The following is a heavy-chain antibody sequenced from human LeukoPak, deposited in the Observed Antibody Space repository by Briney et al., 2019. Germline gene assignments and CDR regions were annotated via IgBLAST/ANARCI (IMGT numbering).Heavy chain of an antibody. J-gene: IGHJ4*02. CDR2: MNPNSGNT. CDR3: ARGDSSGYYYVSFDY. Sequence: ASVKVSCKASGYTFTSYDINWVRQATGQGLEWMGWMNPNSGNTGYAQKFQGRVTITTDESTSTAYMELSSLRSEDTAVYYCARGDSSGYYYVSFDYWGQGTLVTVSS. V-gene: IGHV1-8*03. CDR1: GYTFTSYD. D-gene: IGHD3-22*01.